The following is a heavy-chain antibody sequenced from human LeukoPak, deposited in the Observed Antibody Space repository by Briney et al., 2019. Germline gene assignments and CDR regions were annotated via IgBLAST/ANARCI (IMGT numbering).Heavy chain of an antibody. V-gene: IGHV3-21*01. Sequence: GRSLTLSCAASGFTFSTYTMNWVRQAPGKGLEWVSSILSSTSNTYYADSVTGRFSISRDNAKNSVYLQMDSLRAEDTAVYYCASDVVVVVAATMGGDSPGYWGQGTLVTVSS. D-gene: IGHD2-15*01. CDR3: ASDVVVVVAATMGGDSPGY. CDR2: ILSSTSNT. J-gene: IGHJ4*02. CDR1: GFTFSTYT.